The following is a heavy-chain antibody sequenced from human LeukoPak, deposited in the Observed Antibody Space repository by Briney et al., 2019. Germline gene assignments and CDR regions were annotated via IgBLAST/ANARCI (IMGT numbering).Heavy chain of an antibody. CDR3: ARGKVVVNDILTGQGIRYYYYYYMDV. CDR2: IYYSGST. CDR1: GGSISSSSYY. D-gene: IGHD3-9*01. V-gene: IGHV4-39*07. Sequence: PSETLSLTCTVSGGSISSSSYYWGWIRQPPGKGLEWIGSIYYSGSTYYNPSLKSRVTISVDTSKNQFSLKLSSVTAADTAVYYCARGKVVVNDILTGQGIRYYYYYYMDVWGKGTTVTVSS. J-gene: IGHJ6*03.